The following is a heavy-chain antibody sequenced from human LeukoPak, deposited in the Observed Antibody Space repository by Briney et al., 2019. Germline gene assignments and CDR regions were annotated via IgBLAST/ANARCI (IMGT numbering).Heavy chain of an antibody. CDR1: GFTFTNYA. CDR3: ARDGLGY. Sequence: GGTLRLSCAASGFTFTNYAMNWVRQAPGKGLEWVADVSGSGASTYYADSVKGRVTISRDNSKNTLSLQMNSLRAEDTAVYYCARDGLGYWGQGTLVTVSS. V-gene: IGHV3-23*01. J-gene: IGHJ4*02. CDR2: VSGSGAST. D-gene: IGHD3-16*01.